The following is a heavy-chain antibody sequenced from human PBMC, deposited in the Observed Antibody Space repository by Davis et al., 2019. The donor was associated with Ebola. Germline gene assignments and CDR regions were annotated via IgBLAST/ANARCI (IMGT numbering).Heavy chain of an antibody. CDR2: IIPILGIA. J-gene: IGHJ6*02. Sequence: SVKVSCKASGGTFSSYAISWVRQAPGQGLEWMGGIIPILGIANYAQKFQGRVTITADKSTSTVYMELSSLRSEDTAVYYCARVKYDSSSWQANWGGYYYYGMDVWGQGTTVTVSS. CDR1: GGTFSSYA. V-gene: IGHV1-69*10. CDR3: ARVKYDSSSWQANWGGYYYYGMDV. D-gene: IGHD6-13*01.